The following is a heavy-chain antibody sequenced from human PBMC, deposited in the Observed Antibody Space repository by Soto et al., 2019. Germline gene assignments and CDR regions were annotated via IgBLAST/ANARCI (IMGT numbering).Heavy chain of an antibody. Sequence: PGGSLRLSCAASGFAFSRYPLSWFRQAPEKGLEWVSGISDSGGLTYNADSVKGRFTISRDNSKNTLYLQMNSLRAEDTAVYYCARDYRGLMYYYYYGMDVWGQGTTVTVSS. J-gene: IGHJ6*02. V-gene: IGHV3-23*01. CDR3: ARDYRGLMYYYYYGMDV. CDR1: GFAFSRYP. CDR2: ISDSGGLT. D-gene: IGHD6-19*01.